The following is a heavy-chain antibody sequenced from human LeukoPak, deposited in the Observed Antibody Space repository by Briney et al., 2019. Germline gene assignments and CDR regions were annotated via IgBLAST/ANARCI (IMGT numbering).Heavy chain of an antibody. D-gene: IGHD2-21*02. V-gene: IGHV3-48*02. CDR1: GFTFSSLT. J-gene: IGHJ4*02. Sequence: PGGSLRLSCAASGFTFSSLTMNWVRQAPGKGLEWVSYISSSSSRIYYADSVKGRFTVTRDNAKNSMYLQMNSLREEDTAVYYCARGLPYCGGDCFRALDDWGQGTLVTVSS. CDR3: ARGLPYCGGDCFRALDD. CDR2: ISSSSSRI.